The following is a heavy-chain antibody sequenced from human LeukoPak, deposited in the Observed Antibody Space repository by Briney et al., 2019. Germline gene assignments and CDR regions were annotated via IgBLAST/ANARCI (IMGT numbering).Heavy chain of an antibody. CDR2: ISAYNGNT. CDR3: ARADFTQDIAVASY. Sequence: GASVKVSCKASGYTFTSYGISWVRQAPGQGLEWMGWISAYNGNTNYAQKLQGRVTMTTDTSTSTAYMELSSLRSEDTAVYYCARADFTQDIAVASYWGQGTLVTVSS. CDR1: GYTFTSYG. V-gene: IGHV1-18*01. J-gene: IGHJ4*02. D-gene: IGHD6-19*01.